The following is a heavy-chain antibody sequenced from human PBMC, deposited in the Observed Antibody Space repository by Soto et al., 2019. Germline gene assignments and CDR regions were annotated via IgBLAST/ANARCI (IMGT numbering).Heavy chain of an antibody. V-gene: IGHV3-23*01. CDR1: GFIFRSYA. CDR3: ANFKGKTDYYYGMDV. Sequence: GGSLRLSCAASGFIFRSYAMSWVRQAPGKGLEWVSAISGSGGSTYYADSVKGRFTISRDNSKNTLYLQMNSLRAEDTAVYYCANFKGKTDYYYGMDVWGQGTTVTVSS. CDR2: ISGSGGST. J-gene: IGHJ6*02. D-gene: IGHD3-10*01.